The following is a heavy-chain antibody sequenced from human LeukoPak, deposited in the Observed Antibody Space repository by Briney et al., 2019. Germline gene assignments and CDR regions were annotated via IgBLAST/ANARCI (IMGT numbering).Heavy chain of an antibody. Sequence: GGSLRLSCAASGFNVSSNYMSWVRQAPGKGLEWVSYISSSGATIYYADSVKGRFTISRDNAKNSLYLQMNSLRAEDTAVYYCARLRGVNWFDPWGQGTLVTVSS. D-gene: IGHD2-8*01. CDR2: ISSSGATI. CDR1: GFNVSSNY. CDR3: ARLRGVNWFDP. V-gene: IGHV3-11*04. J-gene: IGHJ5*02.